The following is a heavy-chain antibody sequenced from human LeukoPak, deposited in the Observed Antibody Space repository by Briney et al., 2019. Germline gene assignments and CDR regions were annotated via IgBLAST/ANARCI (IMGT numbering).Heavy chain of an antibody. J-gene: IGHJ4*02. CDR3: AMGVGAPEDLAVAADFGY. D-gene: IGHD6-19*01. Sequence: ASVKVSCTASGYTFTGYYMHWVRQAPGQGLEWMGWINPNSGGTNYAQKFQDRVTMTRDTSISTAYMELSRLRSEDTAVYYCAMGVGAPEDLAVAADFGYWGQGTLVTVSS. CDR1: GYTFTGYY. CDR2: INPNSGGT. V-gene: IGHV1-2*02.